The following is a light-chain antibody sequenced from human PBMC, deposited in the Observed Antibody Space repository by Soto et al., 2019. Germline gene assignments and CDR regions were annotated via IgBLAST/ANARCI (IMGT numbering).Light chain of an antibody. V-gene: IGKV3D-15*01. CDR1: QSISRT. CDR2: DAS. Sequence: EILLTQSPDTLSVSPGERAALSCKASQSISRTLAWYQQKSGQPPRLLIYDASTRATGFPARFSGSGSGTEFTLTISSLQSEDFAVYYCQQYNNWPLTFGGGTKVDIK. CDR3: QQYNNWPLT. J-gene: IGKJ4*01.